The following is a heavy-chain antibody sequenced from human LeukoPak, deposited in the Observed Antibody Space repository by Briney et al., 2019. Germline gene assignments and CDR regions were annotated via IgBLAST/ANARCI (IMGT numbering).Heavy chain of an antibody. CDR3: ARSEMYYYDSSGYYPKYFQH. V-gene: IGHV4-59*01. Sequence: RSSETLSLTRTLVGGSISSYYCSSIRPPPGERLEWVGYISFSVSTNYTPSLKSRVTISVDTSKTQCSVKLSSVTAADTAVYYCARSEMYYYDSSGYYPKYFQHWGQGTLVTVSS. J-gene: IGHJ1*01. D-gene: IGHD3-22*01. CDR1: GGSISSYY. CDR2: ISFSVST.